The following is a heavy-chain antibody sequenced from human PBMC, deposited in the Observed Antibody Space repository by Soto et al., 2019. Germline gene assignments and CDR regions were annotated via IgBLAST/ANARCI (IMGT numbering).Heavy chain of an antibody. V-gene: IGHV6-1*01. CDR3: AGDVGEWLRSYYYYYGMDV. J-gene: IGHJ6*02. CDR2: TYYRSKWYN. Sequence: SQTLSLTCAISGDSVSSNSDAWNSIRQSPSRGLEWLRRTYYRSKWYNDYAVSVKSRITTNPDTSKNQFSLQLNSVTPEDTAVYYCAGDVGEWLRSYYYYYGMDVWGQGTTVTVSS. CDR1: GDSVSSNSDA. D-gene: IGHD5-12*01.